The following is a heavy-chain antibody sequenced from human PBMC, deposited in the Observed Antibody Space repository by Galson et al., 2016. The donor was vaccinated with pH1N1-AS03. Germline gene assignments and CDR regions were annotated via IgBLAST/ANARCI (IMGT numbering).Heavy chain of an antibody. D-gene: IGHD3-16*01. CDR3: ARPRLNYFDN. CDR1: GYRFTNYW. CDR2: IYPGNSDS. V-gene: IGHV5-51*03. J-gene: IGHJ4*02. Sequence: QSGAEVKKPGESLKISCKGSGYRFTNYWIGWVRQMPGKGLEWMGIIYPGNSDSRYNKSYQDQVTISADKSISTVYLQWSSLQASDTAIYYCARPRLNYFDNWGQGTPVTVSS.